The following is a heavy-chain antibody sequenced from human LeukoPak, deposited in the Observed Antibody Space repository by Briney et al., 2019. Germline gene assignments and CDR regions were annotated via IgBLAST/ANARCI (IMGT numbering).Heavy chain of an antibody. V-gene: IGHV1-18*01. Sequence: ASVKVSCKASGYSFTSYGISWVRQAPGQGLEWMGWISAYNGNTNYAQKLQGRVTMTTDTSTSTAYMELRSLRSDDTAVYYCARDIVVVPAALHYYYYGMAVWGQGTTVTVSS. CDR2: ISAYNGNT. J-gene: IGHJ6*02. CDR1: GYSFTSYG. D-gene: IGHD2-2*02. CDR3: ARDIVVVPAALHYYYYGMAV.